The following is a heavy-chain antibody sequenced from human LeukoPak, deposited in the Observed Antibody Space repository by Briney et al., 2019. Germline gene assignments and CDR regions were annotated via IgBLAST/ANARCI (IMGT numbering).Heavy chain of an antibody. Sequence: ASVKVSCKASGYTFTSYGINWVRQAPGQGLEWMGWISAYSDNTNYAQKFQGRVTMTTDTSTSTAYMELRSLRSDDTAVYYCARRWARTNAFDIWGQGTMVTVSS. CDR3: ARRWARTNAFDI. CDR2: ISAYSDNT. J-gene: IGHJ3*02. V-gene: IGHV1-18*01. D-gene: IGHD1-14*01. CDR1: GYTFTSYG.